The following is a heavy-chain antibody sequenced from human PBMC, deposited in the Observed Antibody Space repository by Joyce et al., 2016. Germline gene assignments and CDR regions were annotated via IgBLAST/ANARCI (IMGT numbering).Heavy chain of an antibody. J-gene: IGHJ5*02. CDR3: ATSDLMSVTGTGWFDP. CDR2: SIPNCGAP. CDR1: GGTFTNYA. D-gene: IGHD1-14*01. Sequence: QVQLVQSGAQVKKPGSSLKVSCTASGGTFTNYAFNWVRQAPGQGLEWMGGSIPNCGAPSYAPKFQGRVTISADVSTSTVYMEVRNLRSEDTAVYYCATSDLMSVTGTGWFDPWGQGTLVTVSS. V-gene: IGHV1-69*01.